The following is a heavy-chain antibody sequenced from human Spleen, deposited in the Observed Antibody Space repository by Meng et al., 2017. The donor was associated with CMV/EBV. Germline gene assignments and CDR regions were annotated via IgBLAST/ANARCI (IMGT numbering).Heavy chain of an antibody. CDR2: IYYSGST. V-gene: IGHV4-59*01. CDR3: ARALGHLLPQKD. Sequence: SETLSLTCTVSGGSISTFYWSWIRQPPGKGLEWIGNIYYSGSTNYNPSLKSRVTISVDTSKNQFSLKLSSVTAADTAMYYCARALGHLLPQKDWGQGTPVTVSS. J-gene: IGHJ4*02. D-gene: IGHD2-2*01. CDR1: GGSISTFY.